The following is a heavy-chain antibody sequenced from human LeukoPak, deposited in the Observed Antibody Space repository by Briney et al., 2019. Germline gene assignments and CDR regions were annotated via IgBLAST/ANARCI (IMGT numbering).Heavy chain of an antibody. D-gene: IGHD3-10*01. CDR3: ARGITMVRVIYAFDI. V-gene: IGHV3-53*01. CDR1: GFTVSGNY. CDR2: IFSGGGS. Sequence: GGSLRLSCAASGFTVSGNYMSWVRQAPGKGLEWDSVIFSGGGSYYADSVKGRFTIFRDNPKNTLYLQMNSLRVEDTAVYYCARGITMVRVIYAFDIWGQGTMVTVAS. J-gene: IGHJ3*02.